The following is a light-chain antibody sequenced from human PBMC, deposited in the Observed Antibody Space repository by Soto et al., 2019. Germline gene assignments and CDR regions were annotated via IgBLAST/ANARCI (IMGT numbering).Light chain of an antibody. J-gene: IGKJ4*01. CDR1: QSVSFSY. Sequence: EIVLTQSPGTLSLSPGDRATLSCRASQSVSFSYLAWYQQKAGQAPRLLIYGATSRATGIPDRFSGSESGTDFTLTISRLEPEDCAVYYCQQYGSSPLTFGGGNKVEIK. CDR2: GAT. V-gene: IGKV3-20*01. CDR3: QQYGSSPLT.